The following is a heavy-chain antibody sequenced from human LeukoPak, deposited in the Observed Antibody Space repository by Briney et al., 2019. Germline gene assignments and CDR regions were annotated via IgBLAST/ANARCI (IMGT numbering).Heavy chain of an antibody. CDR2: IIPIFGTA. Sequence: ASVKVSCKASGGTFSSYAISWVRQAPGQGLEWMGGIIPIFGTANYAQKFQGRVTITTDESTSTAYMELSSLRSEDTAVYYCASENDIVVVPAATAEYFQHWGQGTLVTVSS. D-gene: IGHD2-2*01. V-gene: IGHV1-69*05. CDR3: ASENDIVVVPAATAEYFQH. J-gene: IGHJ1*01. CDR1: GGTFSSYA.